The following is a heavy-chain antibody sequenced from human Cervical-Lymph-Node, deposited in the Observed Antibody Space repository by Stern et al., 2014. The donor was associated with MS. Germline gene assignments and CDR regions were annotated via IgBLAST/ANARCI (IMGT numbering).Heavy chain of an antibody. V-gene: IGHV3-33*01. CDR1: GFTFSSYG. CDR2: IWYEGSNK. Sequence: VPLVESGGGVVQPGRSLRLSCAASGFTFSSYGMHWVRQAPGTGLAWVAVIWYEGSNKYYADSVKGRFTISRDNSKNTLYLQMNSLRAEDTAVYYCARTTRGYSYGLLDYWGQGTLVTVSS. D-gene: IGHD5-18*01. CDR3: ARTTRGYSYGLLDY. J-gene: IGHJ4*02.